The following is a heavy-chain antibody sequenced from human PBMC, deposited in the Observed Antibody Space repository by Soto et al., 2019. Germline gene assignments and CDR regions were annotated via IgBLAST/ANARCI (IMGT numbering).Heavy chain of an antibody. D-gene: IGHD4-17*01. Sequence: GGSLRLSCAASGFTFSSYGMHWVRQAPGKGLEWVAVISYDGSNKYYADSVKGRFTISRDNSKNTLYLQMNSLRAEDTAVYYCAKDPPDGDYTYYFDYWGQGTLVTVSS. J-gene: IGHJ4*02. CDR3: AKDPPDGDYTYYFDY. CDR1: GFTFSSYG. V-gene: IGHV3-30*18. CDR2: ISYDGSNK.